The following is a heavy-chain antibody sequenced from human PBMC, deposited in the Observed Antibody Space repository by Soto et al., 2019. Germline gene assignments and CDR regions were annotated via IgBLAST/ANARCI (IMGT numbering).Heavy chain of an antibody. CDR3: ARGMSSGWYVDY. J-gene: IGHJ4*02. D-gene: IGHD6-19*01. CDR2: MNPNSGNT. CDR1: GYTFTSYD. Sequence: QVQLVQSGAEVKKPGASVKVSCKASGYTFTSYDINWVRQATGQGLEWMGWMNPNSGNTGYSKKFQGRGTMTRNTSLSTAYMELSSLRSDDTAVYYCARGMSSGWYVDYWGQGTLVTVSS. V-gene: IGHV1-8*01.